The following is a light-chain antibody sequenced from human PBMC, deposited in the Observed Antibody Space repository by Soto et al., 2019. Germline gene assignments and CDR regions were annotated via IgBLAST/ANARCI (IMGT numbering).Light chain of an antibody. V-gene: IGKV1-5*03. J-gene: IGKJ1*01. Sequence: DIQMTQSPSTLSASVGDRVTFTCRASQTIATSLAWYQQKPGQAPKLLIFEASHLESGVPSRFSGSGSGTEFTLTISSLQPDDFATYYCKQHYYLWTFGQGTTVEI. CDR1: QTIATS. CDR2: EAS. CDR3: KQHYYLWT.